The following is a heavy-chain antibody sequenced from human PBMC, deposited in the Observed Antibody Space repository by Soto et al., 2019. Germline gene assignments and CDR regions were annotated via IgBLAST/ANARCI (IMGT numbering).Heavy chain of an antibody. CDR2: IIPIFGTA. J-gene: IGHJ6*02. V-gene: IGHV1-69*06. D-gene: IGHD3-10*01. CDR3: ARGGAMVRALYGMAV. Sequence: QVQLVQSGAEVKKPGSSVKVSCKASAGTFSSYAISWVRQAPGQGLEWMGGIIPIFGTANYAQKFQGRVTIPAHKSTSTAYMELSSLRSEDTAVYYCARGGAMVRALYGMAVWGQGTTVTVSS. CDR1: AGTFSSYA.